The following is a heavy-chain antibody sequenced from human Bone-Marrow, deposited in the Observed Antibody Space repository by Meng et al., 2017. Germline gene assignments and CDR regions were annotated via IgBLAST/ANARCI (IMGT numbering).Heavy chain of an antibody. CDR1: GGTFSSYA. CDR2: IIPIFGTA. Sequence: SVKVSCKASGGTFSSYAISWVRQAPGQGLEWMGGIIPIFGTANYAQKFQGRVTITADESTSTAYMELSRLRSDDTAVYYCARARDRDSSGYYYVDYYYGMDVWGQGTTVTVSS. V-gene: IGHV1-69*13. J-gene: IGHJ6*02. D-gene: IGHD3-22*01. CDR3: ARARDRDSSGYYYVDYYYGMDV.